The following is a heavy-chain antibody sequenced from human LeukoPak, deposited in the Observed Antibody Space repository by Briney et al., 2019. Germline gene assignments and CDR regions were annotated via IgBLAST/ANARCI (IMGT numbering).Heavy chain of an antibody. Sequence: GGSLRLSCAASGFTFSSYAMSWVRQAPGKGLEWVSYISSGGGDSNYVDPVRGRFTISRDNAKNSLYLQMNSLRAEDTAVYYCARSSPYGKSYYFDYWGQGTLVTVSS. CDR1: GFTFSSYA. J-gene: IGHJ4*02. V-gene: IGHV3-11*03. CDR3: ARSSPYGKSYYFDY. CDR2: ISSGGGDS. D-gene: IGHD4-17*01.